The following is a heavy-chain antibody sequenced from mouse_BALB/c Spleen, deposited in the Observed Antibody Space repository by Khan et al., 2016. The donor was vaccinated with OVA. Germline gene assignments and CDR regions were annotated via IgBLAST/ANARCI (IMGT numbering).Heavy chain of an antibody. V-gene: IGHV1-77*01. Sequence: VQLQQSGAELARPGASVKLSCKASGYTFTDYYINWVKQRTGQGLEWIGEISPGSGDTYYNEKFKGKATLTADKSSSTAYMQLSSLNSEASAVYFCARRNYFGYTLAYWGQGTLVTVSA. J-gene: IGHJ3*01. CDR1: GYTFTDYY. D-gene: IGHD1-2*01. CDR3: ARRNYFGYTLAY. CDR2: ISPGSGDT.